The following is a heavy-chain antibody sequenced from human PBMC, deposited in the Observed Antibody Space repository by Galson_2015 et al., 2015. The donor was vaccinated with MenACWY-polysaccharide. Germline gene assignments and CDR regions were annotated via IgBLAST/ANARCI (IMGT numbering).Heavy chain of an antibody. Sequence: WSWIRQPAGQGLEWIGRIYTSGSTKYNPSLKSRVTMSVDTSKSQFSLKLSSVTAADTAVYYCARGGGGLGSYYNVFWGQGTL. V-gene: IGHV4-4*07. CDR2: IYTSGST. J-gene: IGHJ4*02. D-gene: IGHD3-10*01. CDR3: ARGGGGLGSYYNVF.